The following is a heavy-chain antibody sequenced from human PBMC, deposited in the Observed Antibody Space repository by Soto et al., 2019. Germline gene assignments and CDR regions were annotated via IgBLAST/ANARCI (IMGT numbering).Heavy chain of an antibody. J-gene: IGHJ4*02. V-gene: IGHV3-74*01. CDR3: ARGGAHTAMANEY. Sequence: GGSLRLSCAASGFTFSSYWMHWVRQASGKGLVWVSRISFDGSTTTYADSVKGRFTISRDNAKNTLYLQMNSLRAEDTGVYYCARGGAHTAMANEYWGQGALVTVSS. CDR2: ISFDGSTT. D-gene: IGHD5-18*01. CDR1: GFTFSSYW.